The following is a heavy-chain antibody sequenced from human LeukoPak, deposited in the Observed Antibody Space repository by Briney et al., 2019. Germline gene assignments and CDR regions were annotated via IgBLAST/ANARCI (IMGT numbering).Heavy chain of an antibody. CDR1: GGSISSGGHY. Sequence: SETLSLTCTVSGGSISSGGHYWSWIRQPPGKGLEWIGYIYYSGSTNYNPSLKSRVTISVDTSKNQFSLKLSSVTAADTAVYYCARLSVPVGSGFDYWGQGTLVTVSS. V-gene: IGHV4-61*08. CDR3: ARLSVPVGSGFDY. D-gene: IGHD1-1*01. J-gene: IGHJ4*02. CDR2: IYYSGST.